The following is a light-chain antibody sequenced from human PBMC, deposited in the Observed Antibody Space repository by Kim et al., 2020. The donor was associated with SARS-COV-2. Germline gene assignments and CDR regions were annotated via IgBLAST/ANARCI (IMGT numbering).Light chain of an antibody. J-gene: IGLJ3*02. CDR3: QAWDSTRGV. CDR2: QDT. CDR1: KLGDKF. Sequence: VSPGQTASITCSVDKLGDKFSCWYQQKPGQSPVLVIYQDTKRPSGIPERFSGSNSGNTATLTISGTQAMDEADYYCQAWDSTRGVFGGGTQLTVL. V-gene: IGLV3-1*01.